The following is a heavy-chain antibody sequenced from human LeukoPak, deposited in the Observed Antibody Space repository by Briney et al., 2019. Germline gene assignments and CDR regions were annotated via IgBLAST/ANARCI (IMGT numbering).Heavy chain of an antibody. D-gene: IGHD3-10*01. J-gene: IGHJ6*03. CDR2: INPNSGGT. Sequence: GASVKVSCKASGYTFTGYYMHWVRQAPGQGLEWMGRINPNSGGTNYAQKFQGRVTMTRDTSIGTAYMELSRLRSDDTAVYYCARGREAGPYYYYMDVWGKGTTVTVSS. CDR3: ARGREAGPYYYYMDV. V-gene: IGHV1-2*06. CDR1: GYTFTGYY.